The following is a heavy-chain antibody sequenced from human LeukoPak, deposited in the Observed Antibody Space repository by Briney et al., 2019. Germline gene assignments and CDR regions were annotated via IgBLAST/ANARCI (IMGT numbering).Heavy chain of an antibody. J-gene: IGHJ4*02. CDR1: GFTFSSYS. V-gene: IGHV3-21*01. Sequence: GGSLRLSCAASGFTFSSYSMNWVRQAPGKGLEWVSSISSSSSYIYYADSVKGRFTISRDNAKNSLYLQMNSLRAEDTAVYYCARDRRSITIFGVVTLPDYWGQGTLVTVSS. CDR2: ISSSSSYI. CDR3: ARDRRSITIFGVVTLPDY. D-gene: IGHD3-3*01.